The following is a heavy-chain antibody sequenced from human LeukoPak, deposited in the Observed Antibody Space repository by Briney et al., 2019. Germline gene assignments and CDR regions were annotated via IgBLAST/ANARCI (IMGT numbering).Heavy chain of an antibody. CDR2: ISGSGGST. J-gene: IGHJ4*02. CDR3: AKDFPDYYDSSLY. V-gene: IGHV3-23*01. CDR1: GFTFSSYA. D-gene: IGHD3-22*01. Sequence: PGGSLRLSCAASGFTFSSYAMSWVRQAPGKGLEWVSAISGSGGSTYYADSVKGRFTISKDNSKTTLYLQMNSLRAEDTAVYYCAKDFPDYYDSSLYWGQGTLVTVSS.